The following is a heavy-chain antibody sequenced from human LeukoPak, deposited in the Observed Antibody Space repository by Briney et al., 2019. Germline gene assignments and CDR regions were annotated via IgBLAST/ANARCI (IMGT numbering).Heavy chain of an antibody. V-gene: IGHV3-23*01. CDR3: AKERDYGPADY. Sequence: GGSLRLSCADSGLIFSGYAVSWVRQAPGKGLEWVSSITATGGSTYYADSVKGRFTISRDNTENTLHLQMNGLRAEDTAVYYCAKERDYGPADYWGQGTLVTVSS. J-gene: IGHJ4*02. CDR2: ITATGGST. D-gene: IGHD4/OR15-4a*01. CDR1: GLIFSGYA.